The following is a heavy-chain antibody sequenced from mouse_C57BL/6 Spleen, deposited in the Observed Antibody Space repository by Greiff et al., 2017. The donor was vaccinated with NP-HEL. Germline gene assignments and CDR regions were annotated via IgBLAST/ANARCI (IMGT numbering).Heavy chain of an antibody. CDR2: IYPGDGDT. D-gene: IGHD1-1*01. V-gene: IGHV1-80*01. Sequence: QVQLQQSGAELVKPGASVKISCKASGYAFSSYWMNWVKQRPGKGLEWIGQIYPGDGDTNYNGKFKGKATLTADKSSSTAYMQLSSLTSEDSAVYFCASYYYGRNYAMDYWGQGTSVPVSS. CDR3: ASYYYGRNYAMDY. CDR1: GYAFSSYW. J-gene: IGHJ4*01.